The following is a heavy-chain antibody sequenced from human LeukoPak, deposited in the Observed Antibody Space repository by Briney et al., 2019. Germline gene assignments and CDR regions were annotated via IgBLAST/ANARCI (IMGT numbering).Heavy chain of an antibody. CDR1: GITLSNYG. Sequence: GGSLRLSCAVSGITLSNYGMRWVRQAPGKGLEWVAGISDSGGRTNYADSVKGRFTISRDNPKNTLYLQMNSLIAEDTAVYFCAKRGFVIRVILVGFHKEAYYFDSWGQGALVTVSS. CDR2: ISDSGGRT. D-gene: IGHD3-10*01. V-gene: IGHV3-23*01. J-gene: IGHJ4*02. CDR3: AKRGFVIRVILVGFHKEAYYFDS.